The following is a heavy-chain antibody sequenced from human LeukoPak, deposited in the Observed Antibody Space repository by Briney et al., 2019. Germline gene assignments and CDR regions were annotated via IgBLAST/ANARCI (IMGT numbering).Heavy chain of an antibody. D-gene: IGHD1-26*01. CDR1: GFTFDDYA. J-gene: IGHJ4*02. V-gene: IGHV3-9*01. Sequence: GGSLRLSCAASGFTFDDYAMHWVRQAPGKGLEWVSGISWNSGSIGYADSVKGRFTISRDNAKNSLYLQMNSLRAEDTAIYYCVRDRGTYRPIDYWGQGTLVTVSS. CDR3: VRDRGTYRPIDY. CDR2: ISWNSGSI.